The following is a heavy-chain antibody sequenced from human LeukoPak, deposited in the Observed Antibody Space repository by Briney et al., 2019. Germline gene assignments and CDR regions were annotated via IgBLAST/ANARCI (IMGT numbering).Heavy chain of an antibody. Sequence: HTGGSLRLSCAASGFTFSSYAMSWVRQAPGKGLEWVSAISGSGGSTYYADSVKGRFTISRDNSKNTLYLQMNSLRAEDTAVYYCAKDPAVVVVAATFDYWGQGTLVTVSS. CDR2: ISGSGGST. CDR1: GFTFSSYA. CDR3: AKDPAVVVVAATFDY. D-gene: IGHD2-15*01. J-gene: IGHJ4*02. V-gene: IGHV3-23*01.